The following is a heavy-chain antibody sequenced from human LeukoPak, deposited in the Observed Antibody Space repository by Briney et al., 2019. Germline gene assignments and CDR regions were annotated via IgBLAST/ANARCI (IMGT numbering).Heavy chain of an antibody. CDR3: AVYCSGGSCSY. D-gene: IGHD2-15*01. CDR2: IYYSGST. J-gene: IGHJ4*02. CDR1: GGSISSGDYY. Sequence: SETLSLTCTVSGGSISSGDYYWSWIRQPPGKGLKWIGSIYYSGSTYYNPSLKSRVTISVDTSKNQFSLKLSSVTAADTAVYYCAVYCSGGSCSYWGQGTLVTVSS. V-gene: IGHV4-39*01.